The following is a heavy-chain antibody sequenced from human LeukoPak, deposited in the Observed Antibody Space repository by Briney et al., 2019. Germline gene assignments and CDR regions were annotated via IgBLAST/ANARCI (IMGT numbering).Heavy chain of an antibody. Sequence: PGGSLRLSCAASGFTFSDYTMNWVRQAPGKGLEWVSSISSSSSYIYHADSVKGRFTISRDNAKNSLFLQMNSLRAEDTAVYYCARMPHYCDLNYSFDYWGQGTLVTVSS. D-gene: IGHD4-17*01. J-gene: IGHJ4*02. CDR3: ARMPHYCDLNYSFDY. CDR2: ISSSSSYI. V-gene: IGHV3-21*01. CDR1: GFTFSDYT.